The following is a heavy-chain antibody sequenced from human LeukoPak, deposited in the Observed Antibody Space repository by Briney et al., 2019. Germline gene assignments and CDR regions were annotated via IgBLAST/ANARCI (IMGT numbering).Heavy chain of an antibody. J-gene: IGHJ6*02. Sequence: VASVKVSCKASGYTFTGYYMHWVRQAPGQGLEWMGWISAYNGNTNYAQKLQGRVTMTTDTSTSTAYMELRSLRSDDTAVYYCAKFLGYCSSTSCYDSGMDVWGQGTTVTVSS. V-gene: IGHV1-18*04. CDR2: ISAYNGNT. CDR3: AKFLGYCSSTSCYDSGMDV. CDR1: GYTFTGYY. D-gene: IGHD2-2*01.